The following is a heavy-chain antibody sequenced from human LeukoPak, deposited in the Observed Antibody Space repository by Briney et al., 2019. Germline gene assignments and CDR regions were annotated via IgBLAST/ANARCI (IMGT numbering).Heavy chain of an antibody. J-gene: IGHJ4*02. CDR2: IYSGGST. D-gene: IGHD3-22*01. CDR1: GFTVSSNY. V-gene: IGHV3-53*01. Sequence: GGSLRLSCAASGFTVSSNYMSWVRQAPGKGLEWVSVIYSGGSTYYADSVKGRFTISRDNSKNTLYLQMNSLRAEDTAVYYCAKDLRIGYYDSSGRSYFDYWGQGTLVTVSS. CDR3: AKDLRIGYYDSSGRSYFDY.